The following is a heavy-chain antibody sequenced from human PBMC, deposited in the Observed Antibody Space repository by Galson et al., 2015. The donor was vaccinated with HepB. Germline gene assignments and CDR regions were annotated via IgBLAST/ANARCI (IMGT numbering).Heavy chain of an antibody. CDR2: IWYDGSNK. CDR3: ARDWDYSGTLGGLDY. V-gene: IGHV3-33*01. Sequence: SLRLSCAASGFTFSSYGMHWVRQAPGKGLEWVAVIWYDGSNKYYADSVKGRFTISRDNSKNTLYLQMNSLRAEDTAVYYCARDWDYSGTLGGLDYWGQGTLVTVSS. CDR1: GFTFSSYG. J-gene: IGHJ4*02. D-gene: IGHD1-26*01.